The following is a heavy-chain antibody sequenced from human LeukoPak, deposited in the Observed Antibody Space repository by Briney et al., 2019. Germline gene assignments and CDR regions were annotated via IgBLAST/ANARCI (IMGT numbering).Heavy chain of an antibody. V-gene: IGHV1-18*04. CDR1: GYTFTSYG. J-gene: IGHJ4*02. CDR2: ISAYNGNT. CDR3: ARDMCSSTSCLFDY. D-gene: IGHD2-2*01. Sequence: ASVNVSCKASGYTFTSYGISWVRQAPGQGLEWMGWISAYNGNTNYAQKLQGRVTMTTDTSTSTAYMELRSLRSDDTAVYYCARDMCSSTSCLFDYWGQGTLVTVSS.